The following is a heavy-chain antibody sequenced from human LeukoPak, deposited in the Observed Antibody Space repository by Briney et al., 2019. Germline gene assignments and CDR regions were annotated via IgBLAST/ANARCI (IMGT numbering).Heavy chain of an antibody. Sequence: SGGSLRLSCAASGFTFSSYAMHWVRQAPGKGLEWVAVISYDGSNKYYADSVKGRFTISRDNSKNTLYLQMNSLRAEDTAVYYCAKGLHYYYDSSRFSGGSDYWGQGTLVTVSS. V-gene: IGHV3-30*04. D-gene: IGHD3-22*01. J-gene: IGHJ4*02. CDR2: ISYDGSNK. CDR3: AKGLHYYYDSSRFSGGSDY. CDR1: GFTFSSYA.